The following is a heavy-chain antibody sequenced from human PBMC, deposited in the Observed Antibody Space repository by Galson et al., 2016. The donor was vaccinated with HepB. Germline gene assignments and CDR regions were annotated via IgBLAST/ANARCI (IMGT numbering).Heavy chain of an antibody. V-gene: IGHV3-72*01. D-gene: IGHD2-2*01. CDR2: SRNKASSYTT. J-gene: IGHJ4*02. Sequence: SLRLSCAASGFTFSDHYMDWVRQAPGRGLEWVGRSRNKASSYTTEYAASVKGRFTISRDVSKNSMYLQMNSLRAEDTALYFCAKCRSTDSTSCPNYWGQGTLVTVSS. CDR3: AKCRSTDSTSCPNY. CDR1: GFTFSDHY.